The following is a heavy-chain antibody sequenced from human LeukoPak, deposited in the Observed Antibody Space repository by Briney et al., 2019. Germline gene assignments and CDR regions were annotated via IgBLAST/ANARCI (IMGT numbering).Heavy chain of an antibody. CDR2: IYSGGTI. CDR3: ARDLGTGLYYYYGMDV. Sequence: GGSLRLSCTASGFTVSSNYMSWVRQAPGKGLEWVSVIYSGGTIKYADSVKGRFTISRDISKNTLYLQMNSLRAEDTAVYYCARDLGTGLYYYYGMDVWGQGTTVTVSS. D-gene: IGHD2-8*02. J-gene: IGHJ6*02. V-gene: IGHV3-53*05. CDR1: GFTVSSNY.